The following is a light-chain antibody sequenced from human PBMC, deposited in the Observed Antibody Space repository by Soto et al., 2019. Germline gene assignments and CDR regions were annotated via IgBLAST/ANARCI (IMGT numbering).Light chain of an antibody. CDR2: RNN. V-gene: IGLV1-47*01. CDR3: AAWDASLSGVV. J-gene: IGLJ2*01. Sequence: QSVLTQPPSASGTPGQRVTISCSGSSSNIGSNSVYWYQQLPGTSPKLLIYRNNKRPSGVPARFSGSKSGTSASLAISGLRSEDEADDYCAAWDASLSGVVFGGGTKLTVL. CDR1: SSNIGSNS.